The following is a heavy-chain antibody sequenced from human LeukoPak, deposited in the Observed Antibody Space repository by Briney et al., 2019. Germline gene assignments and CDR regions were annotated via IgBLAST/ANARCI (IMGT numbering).Heavy chain of an antibody. CDR2: IYHNGRT. CDR1: SYSISSGYD. V-gene: IGHV4-38-2*01. Sequence: SETLSLTCDVSSYSISSGYDWGWIRQPPGKGLEWIGSIYHNGRTYYNPSLKSRVTMSVDTSKNHFSLKLNSVTAADTALYYCALDPADRGAYYFDYWGQGTLATVSS. CDR3: ALDPADRGAYYFDY. D-gene: IGHD1-26*01. J-gene: IGHJ4*02.